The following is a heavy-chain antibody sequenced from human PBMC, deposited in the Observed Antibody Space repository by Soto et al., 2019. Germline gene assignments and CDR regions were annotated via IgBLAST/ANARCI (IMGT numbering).Heavy chain of an antibody. D-gene: IGHD3-10*01. CDR2: TSYSGST. CDR3: ARDPYYYGSGSLYGMDV. V-gene: IGHV4-31*03. Sequence: QVQLQESGPGLVKPSQTLSLTCTVSGGSISSGGHYWSRIRQHPGKGLEWIGYTSYSGSTYYNPSLKSRVTISVDTSKNQFSLKLSSVTAADTAVYYCARDPYYYGSGSLYGMDVWGQGTTVTVSS. J-gene: IGHJ6*02. CDR1: GGSISSGGHY.